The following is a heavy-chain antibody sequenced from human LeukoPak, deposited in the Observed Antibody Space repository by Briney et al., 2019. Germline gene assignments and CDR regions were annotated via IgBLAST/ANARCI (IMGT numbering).Heavy chain of an antibody. V-gene: IGHV7-4-1*02. Sequence: ASVKVSCKASGYTFTSYAMNWVRQAPGQGLEWMGWINTNTGNPTYAQSFTGRFVFSLDTSVSTAYLQISSLKAEDTAVYYCARAPLGSGAYYDFWSGYPWYYYMDVWGKGTTVTVSS. J-gene: IGHJ6*03. D-gene: IGHD3-3*01. CDR1: GYTFTSYA. CDR3: ARAPLGSGAYYDFWSGYPWYYYMDV. CDR2: INTNTGNP.